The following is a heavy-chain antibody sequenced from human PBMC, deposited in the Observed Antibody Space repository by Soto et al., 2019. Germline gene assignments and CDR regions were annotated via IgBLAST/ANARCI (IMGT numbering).Heavy chain of an antibody. V-gene: IGHV1-24*01. CDR3: ARVASEYSSSWYYFDY. Sequence: ASVKVSCKVSGYTLTELSMHWVRQAPGKGLEWMGVFDAEDGAASYAQNFQGRVTITADKSTSTAYMELSSLRSEDTAVYYCARVASEYSSSWYYFDYWGQGTLVTVSS. J-gene: IGHJ4*02. CDR1: GYTLTELS. D-gene: IGHD6-13*01. CDR2: FDAEDGAA.